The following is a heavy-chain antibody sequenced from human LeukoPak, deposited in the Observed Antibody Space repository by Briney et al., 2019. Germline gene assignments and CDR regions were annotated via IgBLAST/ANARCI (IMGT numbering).Heavy chain of an antibody. J-gene: IGHJ4*02. Sequence: KNSETLSLTCAVYGGSFSGYYWSWIRQPPGKGLEWIGEINHGGSTNYNPSLKSRVTISVDTSKNQFSLKLSSVTAADTAVYYCARINRYSSDYWGQGTLVTVSS. CDR2: INHGGST. V-gene: IGHV4-34*01. D-gene: IGHD6-13*01. CDR1: GGSFSGYY. CDR3: ARINRYSSDY.